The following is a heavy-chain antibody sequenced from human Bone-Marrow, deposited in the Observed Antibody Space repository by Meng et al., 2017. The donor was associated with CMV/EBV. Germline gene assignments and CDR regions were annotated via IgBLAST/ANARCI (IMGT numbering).Heavy chain of an antibody. CDR2: IYYSGST. CDR1: GGSISSYY. CDR3: ARVGHGDFWSHLGYYFDY. V-gene: IGHV4-59*12. Sequence: SETLSLTCTVSGGSISSYYWSWIRQPPGKGLEWIGYIYYSGSTYYNPSLKSRVTISVDTSKNQFSLKLSSVTAADTAVYYCARVGHGDFWSHLGYYFDYWGQGTLVTVYS. D-gene: IGHD3-3*01. J-gene: IGHJ4*02.